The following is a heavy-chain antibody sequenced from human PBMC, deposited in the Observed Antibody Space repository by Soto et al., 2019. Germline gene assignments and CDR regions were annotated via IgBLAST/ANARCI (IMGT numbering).Heavy chain of an antibody. CDR2: FDPEDGET. J-gene: IGHJ5*02. D-gene: IGHD3-3*01. CDR1: GYTVTELS. Sequence: ASVKVSCKVSGYTVTELSMHWVRQAPGKGLEWMGGFDPEDGETIYAQKFQGRVTMTEDTSTDTAYMELSSLRSEDTVVYYCATVLRSQKKYLEWLFTANNWFDPWGQGTLVTVSS. CDR3: ATVLRSQKKYLEWLFTANNWFDP. V-gene: IGHV1-24*01.